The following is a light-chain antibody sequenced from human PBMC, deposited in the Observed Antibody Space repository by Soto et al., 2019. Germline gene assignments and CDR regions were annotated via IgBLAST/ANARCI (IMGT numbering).Light chain of an antibody. Sequence: QSVLTQPPSVSGAPGQRVTLSCTGTTSNLGAGYDVHWYQHLPGTAPKLLIYGGNNRPSGVPDRFSGSRSGTSASLDITGLQAEDEAAYFCQSYDMSLNNYVFGTGTKVTVL. CDR3: QSYDMSLNNYV. V-gene: IGLV1-40*01. J-gene: IGLJ1*01. CDR1: TSNLGAGYD. CDR2: GGN.